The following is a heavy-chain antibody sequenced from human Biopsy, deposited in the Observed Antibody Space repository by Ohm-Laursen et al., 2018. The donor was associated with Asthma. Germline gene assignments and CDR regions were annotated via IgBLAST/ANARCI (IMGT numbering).Heavy chain of an antibody. Sequence: GSLRLSCAASGFSFGSYSMTWVRQAPGQGPGWVSAISGSGHSTYYADSVKGRFTISRDNSKNTLYMQMNSLRAEDTAVYYCAKGLSAWRGGLDVWGQGTTVTVSS. CDR3: AKGLSAWRGGLDV. CDR1: GFSFGSYS. D-gene: IGHD2/OR15-2a*01. J-gene: IGHJ6*02. CDR2: ISGSGHST. V-gene: IGHV3-23*01.